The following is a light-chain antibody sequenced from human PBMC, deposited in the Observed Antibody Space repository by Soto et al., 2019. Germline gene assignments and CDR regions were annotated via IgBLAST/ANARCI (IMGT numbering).Light chain of an antibody. Sequence: QSVLTQPASVSXSPGQSITISCTGTGSDVGGYNYVSWYQQHPGKAPKLMIYDVSNRPSGVSNRFSGSKSGNTASLTISGLQAEDEADYYCSSYTSSSTRVFGTGTKVTVL. CDR1: GSDVGGYNY. CDR2: DVS. CDR3: SSYTSSSTRV. V-gene: IGLV2-14*01. J-gene: IGLJ1*01.